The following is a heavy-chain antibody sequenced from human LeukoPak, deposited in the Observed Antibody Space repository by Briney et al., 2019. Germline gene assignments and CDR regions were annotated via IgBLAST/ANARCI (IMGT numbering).Heavy chain of an antibody. CDR2: INPNSGGT. D-gene: IGHD3-3*01. CDR3: ASGRYDFWSGYYPEGNWFDP. Sequence: GASVKVPCKASGYTFTGYYMHWVRQAPGQGLEWMGWINPNSGGTNYAQKFQGRVTMTRDTSISTAYMELSRLRSDDTAVYYCASGRYDFWSGYYPEGNWFDPWGQGTLVTVSS. V-gene: IGHV1-2*02. J-gene: IGHJ5*02. CDR1: GYTFTGYY.